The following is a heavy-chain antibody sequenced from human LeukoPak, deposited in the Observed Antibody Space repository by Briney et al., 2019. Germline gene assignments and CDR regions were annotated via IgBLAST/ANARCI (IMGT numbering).Heavy chain of an antibody. CDR3: ARLRTYCSGGSCYSWDY. V-gene: IGHV4-34*01. D-gene: IGHD2-15*01. Sequence: KASETLSLTCAVYGGSFSGYYWSWIRQPPGKGLEWIGEINHSGSTNYNPSLKSRVTISVDTSKNQFSLKLSSVTAADTAVHYCARLRTYCSGGSCYSWDYWGQGTLVTVSS. J-gene: IGHJ4*02. CDR2: INHSGST. CDR1: GGSFSGYY.